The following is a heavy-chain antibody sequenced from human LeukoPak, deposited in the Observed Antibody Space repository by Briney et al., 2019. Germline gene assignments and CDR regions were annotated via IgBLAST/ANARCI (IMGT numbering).Heavy chain of an antibody. CDR2: IYYSGTT. J-gene: IGHJ6*03. Sequence: PSETLSLTCTVSSGSISSSHYYWDWIRQPPGKGLEWIGTIYYSGTTYYNPSLESRATISVDASKNQFYLMLNSVTAADTAVYYCARLISDYYYYYIDVWGKGTTVTVSS. D-gene: IGHD3/OR15-3a*01. CDR3: ARLISDYYYYYIDV. V-gene: IGHV4-39*01. CDR1: SGSISSSHYY.